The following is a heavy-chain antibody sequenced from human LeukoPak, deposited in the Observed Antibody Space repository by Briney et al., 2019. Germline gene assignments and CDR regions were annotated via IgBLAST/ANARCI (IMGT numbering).Heavy chain of an antibody. D-gene: IGHD3-10*01. CDR3: ARDPVLPNGESNLGAFDI. CDR2: INPSGGST. J-gene: IGHJ3*02. CDR1: GYTFTSYY. Sequence: GASVKVSCKASGYTFTSYYMHWVRQAPGQGLEWMGIINPSGGSTSYAQKFQGRVTMTRDTSTSTVYMELSSLRSEDTAVYYCARDPVLPNGESNLGAFDIWGQGTMVTVSS. V-gene: IGHV1-46*01.